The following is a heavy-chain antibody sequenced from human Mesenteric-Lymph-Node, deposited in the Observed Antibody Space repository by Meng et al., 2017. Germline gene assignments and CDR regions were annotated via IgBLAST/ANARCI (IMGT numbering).Heavy chain of an antibody. J-gene: IGHJ4*02. V-gene: IGHV3-64*02. D-gene: IGHD6-19*01. CDR1: GFTFSSYG. CDR3: ARETGSGWDYFDY. CDR2: ISSNGGST. Sequence: EGSGEGLGQAGGSLRLFCAASGFTFSSYGMHWVRQAPGKGLEYVSSISSNGGSTYYADSVKGRFTISRDNSKNTLYLQMNSLRAEDTAVYYCARETGSGWDYFDYWGQGTLVTVSS.